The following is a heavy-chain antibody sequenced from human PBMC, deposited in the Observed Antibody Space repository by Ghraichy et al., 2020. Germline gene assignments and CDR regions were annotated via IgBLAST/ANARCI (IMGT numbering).Heavy chain of an antibody. V-gene: IGHV3-7*03. CDR1: GFTFSSYW. CDR2: IKQDGSEK. CDR3: ARDGGKVATILPYFDY. Sequence: GGSLRLSCAASGFTFSSYWMSWVRQAPGKGLEWVANIKQDGSEKYYVDSVKGRFTISRDNAKNSLYLQMNSLRAEDTAVYYCARDGGKVATILPYFDYWGQGTLVTVSS. D-gene: IGHD5-12*01. J-gene: IGHJ4*02.